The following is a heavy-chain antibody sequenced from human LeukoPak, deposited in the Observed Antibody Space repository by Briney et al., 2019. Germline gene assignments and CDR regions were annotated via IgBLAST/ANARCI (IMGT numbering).Heavy chain of an antibody. Sequence: GASVKVSCKASGYTFTNYYMHWVRQAPGQGLEWMGWLNPKTGVTDYAQKFQGRVTLSRDTSISTAYMELSRLRSDDTALYYCATVHMTTVTNDLRDACDMWGQGTMVTVSS. CDR3: ATVHMTTVTNDLRDACDM. V-gene: IGHV1-2*02. D-gene: IGHD4-17*01. J-gene: IGHJ3*02. CDR1: GYTFTNYY. CDR2: LNPKTGVT.